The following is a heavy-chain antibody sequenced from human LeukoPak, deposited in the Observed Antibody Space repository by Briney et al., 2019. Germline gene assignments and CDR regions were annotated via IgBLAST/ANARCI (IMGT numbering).Heavy chain of an antibody. CDR1: GGSISSSSYY. CDR2: IYYSGST. J-gene: IGHJ4*02. V-gene: IGHV4-39*02. Sequence: SETLSLTCTVSGGSISSSSYYWGWIRQPPGKGLEWIGSIYYSGSTYYNPSLKSRVTISVDTSKNQFSLNLSSVTAADTAVYYCAREGHSASFDYWGQGTLVTVSS. CDR3: AREGHSASFDY. D-gene: IGHD5-12*01.